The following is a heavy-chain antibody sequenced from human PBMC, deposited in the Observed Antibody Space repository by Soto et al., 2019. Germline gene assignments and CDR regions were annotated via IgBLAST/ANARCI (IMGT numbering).Heavy chain of an antibody. D-gene: IGHD3-3*01. CDR1: GGSVASNSAA. Sequence: SQTLSLTCAISGGSVASNSAAWNWIRQSPSRGLEWLGRAYYRSKWYTDYAESVKSRITINPDTSKNQVSLQLKSVTPEDTAVYYCTTGATSGRYVNYYYGNAVWGKGTTVTVSS. J-gene: IGHJ6*04. V-gene: IGHV6-1*01. CDR3: TTGATSGRYVNYYYGNAV. CDR2: AYYRSKWYT.